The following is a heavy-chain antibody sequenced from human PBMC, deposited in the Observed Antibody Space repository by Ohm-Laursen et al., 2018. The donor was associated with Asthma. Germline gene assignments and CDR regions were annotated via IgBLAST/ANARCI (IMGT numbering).Heavy chain of an antibody. CDR2: ISTASTFI. J-gene: IGHJ4*02. Sequence: SLRLSCAASGYTFSRYSIHWVRQVPGKGLEWVASISTASTFIYYADSVRGRFTTSRDNAKNSVYLQMDSLRAEDTAIYYCAKDVFAGPNVVVVTAADCWGQGTLVTVSA. CDR1: GYTFSRYS. V-gene: IGHV3-21*01. CDR3: AKDVFAGPNVVVVTAADC. D-gene: IGHD2-21*02.